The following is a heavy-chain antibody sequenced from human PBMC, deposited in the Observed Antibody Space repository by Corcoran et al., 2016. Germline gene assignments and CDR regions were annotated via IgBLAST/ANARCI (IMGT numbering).Heavy chain of an antibody. V-gene: IGHV1-46*01. Sequence: QVQLVQSGAEVKKPGASVKVSCKASGYTFTSYYMHWVRQAPGQGLEWMGIINPSGGSTSYAQKFQGRVTMTRDTSTSTVYMELSSRRSEDTAVYYCAGDKGSSYGGGWFDPWGQGTLVTVSS. CDR2: INPSGGST. J-gene: IGHJ5*02. CDR1: GYTFTSYY. CDR3: AGDKGSSYGGGWFDP. D-gene: IGHD6-13*01.